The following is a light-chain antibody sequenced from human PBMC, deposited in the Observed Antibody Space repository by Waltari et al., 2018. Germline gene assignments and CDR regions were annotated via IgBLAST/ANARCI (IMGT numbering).Light chain of an antibody. CDR2: SNN. J-gene: IGLJ1*01. CDR3: AACDDSLNGLYV. V-gene: IGLV1-44*01. CDR1: SLNTGSNT. Sequence: QSVLTQPPPASGTPGQRVHTHCYGRSLNTGSNTVTCYHQLPVTAPKLLIYSNNQRPSAVPDRFSGSKSGTSSSLAISGLQSEDEADYYCAACDDSLNGLYVFGTGTKVTVL.